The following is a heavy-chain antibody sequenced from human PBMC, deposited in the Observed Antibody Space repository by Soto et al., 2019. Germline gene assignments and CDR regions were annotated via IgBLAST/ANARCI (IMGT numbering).Heavy chain of an antibody. V-gene: IGHV1-18*01. Sequence: ASVKVSCKASGYTFTSYGISWVRQAPGQGLEWMGWISAYNGNTNYAQKLQGRVTMTTETSTSTAYMELRSLRSDDTAVYYCARDGGGDSDDAFDIWGQGTMVTVSS. CDR3: ARDGGGDSDDAFDI. J-gene: IGHJ3*02. CDR2: ISAYNGNT. CDR1: GYTFTSYG. D-gene: IGHD4-17*01.